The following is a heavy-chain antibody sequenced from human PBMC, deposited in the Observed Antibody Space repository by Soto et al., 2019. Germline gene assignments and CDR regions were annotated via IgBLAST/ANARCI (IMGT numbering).Heavy chain of an antibody. J-gene: IGHJ3*02. CDR1: GDSVSSNSAA. D-gene: IGHD5-18*01. V-gene: IGHV6-1*01. CDR3: ARDFQYSSIPRVHAFDI. CDR2: TCYRSKWYN. Sequence: SQTLSLTCAISGDSVSSNSAAWNWIRQSPSRGLEWLGRTCYRSKWYNDYAVSVKSRITINPDTSKNQFSLQLNSVTPEDTAVYYCARDFQYSSIPRVHAFDIWGQGTMVTVSS.